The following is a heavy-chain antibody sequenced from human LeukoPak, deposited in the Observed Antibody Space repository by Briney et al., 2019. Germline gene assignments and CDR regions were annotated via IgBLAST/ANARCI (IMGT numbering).Heavy chain of an antibody. J-gene: IGHJ4*02. CDR3: ARDRGVYTFDY. CDR1: GGSISSSSYY. V-gene: IGHV4-39*07. Sequence: SETLSLTCTVSGGSISSSSYYWGWIRQPPGKGLEWIGSIYYSGSTYYNPSLKSRVTISVDTSKNQFSLKLSSVTAADTAVYYCARDRGVYTFDYWGQGTLVTVSS. CDR2: IYYSGST. D-gene: IGHD6-6*01.